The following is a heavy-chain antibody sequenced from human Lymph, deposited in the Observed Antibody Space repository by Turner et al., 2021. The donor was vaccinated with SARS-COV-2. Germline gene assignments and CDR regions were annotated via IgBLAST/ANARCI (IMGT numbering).Heavy chain of an antibody. CDR2: MDPNSGNT. Sequence: QVQLVQSGAELKKPWASVKVSCMASGYTFSRYDINWVRQATGQGLELMGWMDPNSGNTGYAQKFQGRVTMTRNTSISPAYMELSSLRSEETAVYYWARAAQLTVWFDPWGQGTLVTVSS. CDR1: GYTFSRYD. D-gene: IGHD3-9*01. CDR3: ARAAQLTVWFDP. V-gene: IGHV1-8*01. J-gene: IGHJ5*02.